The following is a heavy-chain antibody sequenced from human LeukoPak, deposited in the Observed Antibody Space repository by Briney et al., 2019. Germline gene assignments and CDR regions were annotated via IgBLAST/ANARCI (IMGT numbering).Heavy chain of an antibody. J-gene: IGHJ4*02. CDR2: IYYSGST. D-gene: IGHD2-2*02. CDR3: AGKYQLLYDDY. V-gene: IGHV4-39*07. CDR1: GGSISSSSYY. Sequence: SETLSLTCTVSGGSISSSSYYWGWLRQPPGKGLEWIGSIYYSGSTYYNPSLKSRVTISVDTSKNQFSLKLSSVTAADTAVYYCAGKYQLLYDDYWGQGTLVTVSS.